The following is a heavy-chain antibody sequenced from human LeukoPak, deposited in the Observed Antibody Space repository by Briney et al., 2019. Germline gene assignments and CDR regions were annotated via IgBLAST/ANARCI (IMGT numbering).Heavy chain of an antibody. V-gene: IGHV4-59*01. J-gene: IGHJ2*01. CDR1: GGYIRSYY. D-gene: IGHD6-13*01. Sequence: SSETLSLTCTVSGGYIRSYYWSWIRQPPGKGLEWIGYIYYSGSTNYNPSLKSRVTISVDTSKKQLSLKLSSVTAADTAVYYCARVYYSSSYDYWYFDLWGRGTLVTVSS. CDR2: IYYSGST. CDR3: ARVYYSSSYDYWYFDL.